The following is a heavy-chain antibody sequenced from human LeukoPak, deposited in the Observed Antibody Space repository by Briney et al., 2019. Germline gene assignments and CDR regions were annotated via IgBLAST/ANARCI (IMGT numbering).Heavy chain of an antibody. V-gene: IGHV4-59*13. CDR2: AYYNGRA. J-gene: IGHJ6*02. CDR1: GGSITSNY. Sequence: SETLSLTCTVSGGSITSNYWSWIRQPPGKGLEWPGYAYYNGRANYNPSLKSRVTISVDTSKNQFSLNLSSVTAADTAVYYCAREVSPSDHYYYYGVDVWGRGTTVTVSS. CDR3: AREVSPSDHYYYYGVDV. D-gene: IGHD5/OR15-5a*01.